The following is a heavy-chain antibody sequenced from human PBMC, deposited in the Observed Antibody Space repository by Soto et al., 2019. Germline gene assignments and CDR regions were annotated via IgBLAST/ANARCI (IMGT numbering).Heavy chain of an antibody. D-gene: IGHD2-8*02. CDR3: ARDKITGRFDY. CDR1: GGSFRGYY. J-gene: IGHJ4*02. V-gene: IGHV4-34*01. Sequence: SETLSLTCAVYGGSFRGYYWTWIRQPPGTGLEWIGEINHSGSTNYNPSLKSRVTITVDTSKNQFSLKLTSVTAADTAVYYCARDKITGRFDYWGQGTLVTVSS. CDR2: INHSGST.